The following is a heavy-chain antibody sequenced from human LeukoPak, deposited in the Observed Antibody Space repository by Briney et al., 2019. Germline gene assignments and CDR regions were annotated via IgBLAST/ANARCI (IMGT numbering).Heavy chain of an antibody. Sequence: PSETLSLTCAVYGGSFSGYYWSWIRQPPGKGLEWIGEINHSGSTNYNPSLKSRVTISVDTSKNQFSLKLSSVTAADTAVYYYAREGRITGTYNWFDPWGQGTLVTVSS. V-gene: IGHV4-34*01. J-gene: IGHJ5*02. CDR3: AREGRITGTYNWFDP. D-gene: IGHD1-7*01. CDR1: GGSFSGYY. CDR2: INHSGST.